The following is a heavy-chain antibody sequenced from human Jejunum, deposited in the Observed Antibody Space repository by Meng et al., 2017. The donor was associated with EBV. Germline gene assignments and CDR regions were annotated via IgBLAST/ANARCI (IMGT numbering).Heavy chain of an antibody. CDR1: GGSVNSGNVY. J-gene: IGHJ4*02. D-gene: IGHD5-12*01. V-gene: IGHV4-61*01. CDR2: IYYSGST. Sequence: QLQESGPGLVKPSETLSLTCTVSGGSVNSGNVYWSWIRQPPGKGLEWIGYIYYSGSTNYIPSLKSRVTISLDTSKNQFSLKLSSVTAADTAVYYCAGLRYSGYDRAFDYWGQGALVTVSS. CDR3: AGLRYSGYDRAFDY.